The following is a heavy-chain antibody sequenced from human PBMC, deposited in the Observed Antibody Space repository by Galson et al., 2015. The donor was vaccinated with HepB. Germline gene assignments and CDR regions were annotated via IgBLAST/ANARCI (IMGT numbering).Heavy chain of an antibody. CDR1: GFTFINYW. V-gene: IGHV3-74*01. CDR3: ARGADYGYALDI. D-gene: IGHD4-17*01. CDR2: VDSDGSST. Sequence: SLRLSCAASGFTFINYWMYWVRQAPGQGLVWVSRVDSDGSSTIYGDFVRGRSTVSRDNAKNMVYLQMNSLRGDDTAVYYCARGADYGYALDIWGQGTMVTVSS. J-gene: IGHJ3*02.